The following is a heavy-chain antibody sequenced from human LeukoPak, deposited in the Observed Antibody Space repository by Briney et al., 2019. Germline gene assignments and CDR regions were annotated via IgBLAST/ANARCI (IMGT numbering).Heavy chain of an antibody. CDR3: ARGDHPTWLFPFVVGSSWPY. CDR1: GYTFTIYY. D-gene: IGHD3-9*01. Sequence: ASVKVSCKASGYTFTIYYMHWVRQAPGQGLEWMGIINPSGGSTSYAQKFQGRVTMTRDTSTSTVYMELSSLRSEDTAVYYCARGDHPTWLFPFVVGSSWPYWGQGTLVTVSS. CDR2: INPSGGST. V-gene: IGHV1-46*01. J-gene: IGHJ4*02.